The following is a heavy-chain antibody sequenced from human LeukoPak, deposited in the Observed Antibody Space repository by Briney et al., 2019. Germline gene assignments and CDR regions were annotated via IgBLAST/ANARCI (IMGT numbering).Heavy chain of an antibody. D-gene: IGHD6-19*01. CDR1: GFTFSHYA. Sequence: PGGSLRLSCAASGFTFSHYAMHWLRQAPGKGLEGVATISYDGSKKYYADSVKGRFTISRDNSKNTLNLQMNSLRTDDTAVYYCASSSWYGPFDYWGQGTLVTVSS. CDR3: ASSSWYGPFDY. V-gene: IGHV3-30*03. CDR2: ISYDGSKK. J-gene: IGHJ4*02.